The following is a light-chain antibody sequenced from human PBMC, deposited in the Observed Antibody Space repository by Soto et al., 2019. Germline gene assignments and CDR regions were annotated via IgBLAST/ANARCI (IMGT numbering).Light chain of an antibody. CDR2: WAS. Sequence: DIVMTQSPDSLAVSLGERAAINCKSSQSVLYSSDNRNYLAWYQQKPGQPPKLLISWASTRESGVPDRFSGSGSVTDFTLTISSLQAEDVAVYFCHQYYAHPPTFGQGTKLEIK. J-gene: IGKJ2*01. CDR1: QSVLYSSDNRNY. CDR3: HQYYAHPPT. V-gene: IGKV4-1*01.